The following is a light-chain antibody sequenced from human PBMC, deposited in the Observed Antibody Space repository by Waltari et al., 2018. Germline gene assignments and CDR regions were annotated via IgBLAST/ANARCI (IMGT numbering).Light chain of an antibody. V-gene: IGLV3-9*01. CDR1: NIGSNS. CDR3: QVWASGTYV. J-gene: IGLJ1*01. CDR2: RDI. Sequence: SYDLTDSISVSVALGQTAKIACGGNNIGSNSVHWYQQKPGQAPILVIYRDIRRPSGIPERFSGSNSGNTATLTISRAQVVDEADYFCQVWASGTYVFAGGTKLTVL.